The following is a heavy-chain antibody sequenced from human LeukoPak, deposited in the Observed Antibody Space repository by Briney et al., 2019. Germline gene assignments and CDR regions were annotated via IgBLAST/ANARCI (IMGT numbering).Heavy chain of an antibody. CDR2: ISGGSGGST. Sequence: GGSLRLSCAASGFTFSDYAMSWVRQAPGKGREWLSVISGGSGGSTYYADSVTGRFTVSRDNSKNTVDLQMNNLRAEDTAIYYCAKDHANTPVVTNWGQGILVSVSS. V-gene: IGHV3-23*01. CDR1: GFTFSDYA. J-gene: IGHJ4*02. D-gene: IGHD2-21*02. CDR3: AKDHANTPVVTN.